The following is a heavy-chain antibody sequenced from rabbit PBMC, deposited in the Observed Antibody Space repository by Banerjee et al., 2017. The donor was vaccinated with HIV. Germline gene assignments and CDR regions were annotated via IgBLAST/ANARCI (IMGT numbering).Heavy chain of an antibody. CDR3: AREAVSSSGAIKL. CDR2: INTSSGNT. CDR1: GFDFSNKYV. D-gene: IGHD1-1*01. Sequence: QEQLVESGGGLVQPGGSLKLSCKASGFDFSNKYVMCWVRQAPGKGLEWIACINTSSGNTVYATWAKGRFTISKTSSTTVTLQMTSLTAADTATYFCAREAVSSSGAIKLWGPGTLVTVS. J-gene: IGHJ6*01. V-gene: IGHV1S45*01.